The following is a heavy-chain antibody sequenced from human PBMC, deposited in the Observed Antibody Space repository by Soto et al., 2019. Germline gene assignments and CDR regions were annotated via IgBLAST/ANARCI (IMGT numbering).Heavy chain of an antibody. CDR2: ISAYNGHT. V-gene: IGHV1-18*01. CDR1: GYTFISYG. CDR3: GRAPGGCSGGSCYKVAPDY. D-gene: IGHD2-15*01. J-gene: IGHJ4*02. Sequence: ASVKVSCKASGYTFISYGISWVRQAPGHGLEWMGWISAYNGHTNYAQKLQGRVTMTTDPSTSTAYMERRSLRPDDTGVYYCGRAPGGCSGGSCYKVAPDYWGQGTLAT.